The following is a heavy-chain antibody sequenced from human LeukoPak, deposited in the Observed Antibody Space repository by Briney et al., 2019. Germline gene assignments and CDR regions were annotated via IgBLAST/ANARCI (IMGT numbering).Heavy chain of an antibody. CDR2: MNPNSGNT. Sequence: RASVKVFCKASGYTFTSYGISWVRQAPGQGLEWMGWMNPNSGNTGYAQKFQGRVTMTRNTSISTAYMELSRLRSDDTAVYYCARGPSRSSSWYSSGSLNKDYYMDVWGKGTTVTVSS. V-gene: IGHV1-8*02. CDR1: GYTFTSYG. D-gene: IGHD6-13*01. J-gene: IGHJ6*03. CDR3: ARGPSRSSSWYSSGSLNKDYYMDV.